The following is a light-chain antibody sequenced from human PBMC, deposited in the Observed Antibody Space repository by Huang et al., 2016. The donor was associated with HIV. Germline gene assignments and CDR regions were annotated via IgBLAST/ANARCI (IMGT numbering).Light chain of an antibody. CDR3: MQALQTPYT. V-gene: IGKV2-28*01. Sequence: DIVMTQSPLSLPVTPGEPASISCRSSQSLLHSNGYNDLDWYLQKPGQSPQFLIYLGSNRTSGVPDRFSGSGSGTHFTLKISRVEAEDVGIYYCMQALQTPYTFGQGTKLEIK. CDR2: LGS. J-gene: IGKJ2*01. CDR1: QSLLHSNGYND.